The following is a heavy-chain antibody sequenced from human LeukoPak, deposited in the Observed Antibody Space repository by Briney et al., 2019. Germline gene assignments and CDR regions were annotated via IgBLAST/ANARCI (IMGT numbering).Heavy chain of an antibody. CDR3: ARVDYYDSSVFDY. J-gene: IGHJ4*02. CDR1: GGSISSYY. Sequence: SETLSLTCTVSGGSISSYYWSWIRQPPGKGLEWIGYIYYSGSTNYNPSLKSRVTISVDTSKNQFSLILNSVTAADSAVYYCARVDYYDSSVFDYWGQGTPVTVSS. CDR2: IYYSGST. D-gene: IGHD3-22*01. V-gene: IGHV4-59*01.